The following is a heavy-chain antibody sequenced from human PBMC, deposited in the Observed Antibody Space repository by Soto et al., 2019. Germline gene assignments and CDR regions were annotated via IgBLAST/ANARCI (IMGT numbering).Heavy chain of an antibody. CDR1: GYTFTTYY. CDR3: ARKAHYNDAGSFEP. D-gene: IGHD3-22*01. CDR2: INPSGGTT. J-gene: IGHJ5*02. Sequence: ASVKVSCKASGYTFTTYYIHWVRQAPGQGLEWMGIINPSGGTTSYAQNFQGRVTLTSDTSTSTVYMELSSLRSDDTAVYFCARKAHYNDAGSFEPWGQGTLVTRLL. V-gene: IGHV1-46*03.